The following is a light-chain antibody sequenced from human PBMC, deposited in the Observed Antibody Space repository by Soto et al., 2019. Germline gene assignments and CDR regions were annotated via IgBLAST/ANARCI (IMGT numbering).Light chain of an antibody. J-gene: IGKJ5*01. CDR3: QKRSNWPPAIT. V-gene: IGKV3-11*01. CDR2: DAS. CDR1: QSVSSY. Sequence: EIVLTQSPATLSLSPGERATLSCRASQSVSSYLAWYQQKPGQAPRLLIYDASNMATGIPARFSGSASGTDFTLTIISLEPEDFAVYYCQKRSNWPPAITFGQVTRLEIK.